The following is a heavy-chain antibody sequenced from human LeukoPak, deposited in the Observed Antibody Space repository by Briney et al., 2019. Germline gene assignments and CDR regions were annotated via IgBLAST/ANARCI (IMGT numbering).Heavy chain of an antibody. CDR3: AKRPPGGYFDY. J-gene: IGHJ4*02. V-gene: IGHV3-23*01. CDR2: ISGSGGST. D-gene: IGHD3-10*01. Sequence: GGSLRLSCAASGFTFSTYSMNWVRQAPGKGLEWVSAISGSGGSTYYADSVKGRFTISRDNSKNTLYLQMNSLRAEDTAVYYCAKRPPGGYFDYWGQGTLVTVSS. CDR1: GFTFSTYS.